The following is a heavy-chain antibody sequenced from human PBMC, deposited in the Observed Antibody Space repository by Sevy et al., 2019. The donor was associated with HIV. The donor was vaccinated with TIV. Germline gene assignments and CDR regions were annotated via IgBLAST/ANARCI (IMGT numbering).Heavy chain of an antibody. J-gene: IGHJ1*01. V-gene: IGHV3-30*04. D-gene: IGHD6-19*01. CDR3: ARDSSAGYSSGWYLGYFQN. Sequence: GGSLRLSCAASGFTFSSYAMHWVRQAPGKGLEWVAVISYDGSNKYYADSVKGRFTISRDNSKNTQYLQMNGLRAEDTAVYYGARDSSAGYSSGWYLGYFQNWGQGTLVTVSP. CDR2: ISYDGSNK. CDR1: GFTFSSYA.